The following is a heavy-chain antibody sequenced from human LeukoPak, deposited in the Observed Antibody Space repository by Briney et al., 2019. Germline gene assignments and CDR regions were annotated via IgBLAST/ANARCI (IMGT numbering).Heavy chain of an antibody. CDR2: ISGSGGST. D-gene: IGHD5-18*01. Sequence: ETLSLTCTVSGGSISSSSYYWGWIRQPPGKGLEWVSAISGSGGSTYYADSVKGRFTISRDNSKNTLYLQMNSLRAEDTAVYYCAKDLGGDTAMVSPYFDYWGQGTLVTVSS. CDR1: GGSISSSSYY. V-gene: IGHV3-23*01. J-gene: IGHJ4*02. CDR3: AKDLGGDTAMVSPYFDY.